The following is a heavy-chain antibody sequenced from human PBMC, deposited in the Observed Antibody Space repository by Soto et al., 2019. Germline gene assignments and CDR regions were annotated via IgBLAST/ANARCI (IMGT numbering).Heavy chain of an antibody. J-gene: IGHJ4*02. V-gene: IGHV3-23*01. Sequence: PGVSLRLSCAASGFAISTYAMTWVRQAPGKGLECVSGVTGSGGQIHYADSVKGRFTISKDNSKNTLYLQMSSLRDEDTALYYSAKEAVFQDGLWLLACWGQGPLVSV. D-gene: IGHD2-21*01. CDR2: VTGSGGQI. CDR1: GFAISTYA. CDR3: AKEAVFQDGLWLLAC.